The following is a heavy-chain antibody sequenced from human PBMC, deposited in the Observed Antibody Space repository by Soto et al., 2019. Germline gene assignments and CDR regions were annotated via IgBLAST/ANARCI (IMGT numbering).Heavy chain of an antibody. D-gene: IGHD5-12*01. Sequence: PGGSLRLSCAASGFTFRDHAMHWVRQAPGKGREWLAIIWNDGSNKFYAGSVQGRFTISRDNSKNTVYLQMNTLSAEDTAVYYCARALFPDVDIHAMDVWGQGTTVTVSS. CDR3: ARALFPDVDIHAMDV. V-gene: IGHV3-33*01. CDR1: GFTFRDHA. CDR2: IWNDGSNK. J-gene: IGHJ6*02.